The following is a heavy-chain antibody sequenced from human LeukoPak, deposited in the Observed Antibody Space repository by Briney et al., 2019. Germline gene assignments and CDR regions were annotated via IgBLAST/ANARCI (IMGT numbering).Heavy chain of an antibody. Sequence: ASVKVSCKASVGRFSSYVISWVRQAPGQGLEWVGEITPILGITKYAQKLQGRVTIIADKSTSTVYMELSSLRSGDTAVYYCAREGTVSEGRPNDYWGQGTLVTVSS. J-gene: IGHJ4*02. D-gene: IGHD3-10*01. V-gene: IGHV1-69*10. CDR3: AREGTVSEGRPNDY. CDR2: ITPILGIT. CDR1: VGRFSSYV.